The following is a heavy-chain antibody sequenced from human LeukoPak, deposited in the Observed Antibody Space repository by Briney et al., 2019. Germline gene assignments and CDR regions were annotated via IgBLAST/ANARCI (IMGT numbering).Heavy chain of an antibody. CDR1: GASISSHC. J-gene: IGHJ4*02. CDR3: ASRPGSNWYGVFDY. D-gene: IGHD6-13*01. V-gene: IGHV4-59*11. Sequence: SETLSLTCTVSGASISSHCWDWIRQPPGKGLEWIGYICHSGSTYYNPSPMSRVTMSLTTSKNQFSLTLSSVTAADTALYYCASRPGSNWYGVFDYWSQGTVVTVSS. CDR2: ICHSGST.